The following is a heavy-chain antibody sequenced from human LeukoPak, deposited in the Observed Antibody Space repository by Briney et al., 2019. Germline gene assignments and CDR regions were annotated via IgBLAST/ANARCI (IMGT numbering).Heavy chain of an antibody. V-gene: IGHV3-30*02. Sequence: PGRSLRLSCAASGFTFSSYGMHWVRQAPGKGLEWVGFIRYDGSYKYYADSVKGRFTISRDNSKNTLYLRMNSLRAEDTAVYYCARRTYYYDSSGYIGDMDYWGQGTLVTVSS. CDR2: IRYDGSYK. CDR3: ARRTYYYDSSGYIGDMDY. D-gene: IGHD3-22*01. CDR1: GFTFSSYG. J-gene: IGHJ4*02.